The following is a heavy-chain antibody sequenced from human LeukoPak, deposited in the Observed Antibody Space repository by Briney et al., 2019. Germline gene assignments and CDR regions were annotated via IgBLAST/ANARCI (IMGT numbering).Heavy chain of an antibody. CDR2: ISGSCDNT. Sequence: GGSLRLSCAASGFTFSTYVMSWVRQAPGKGLEWVSGISGSCDNTYYADSVKGRFTVSRDNSKNTLYLQMNSLRAEDTAIYYCAKGSGYDTDFDYWGQGTLVTVSS. J-gene: IGHJ4*02. CDR1: GFTFSTYV. D-gene: IGHD3-9*01. V-gene: IGHV3-23*01. CDR3: AKGSGYDTDFDY.